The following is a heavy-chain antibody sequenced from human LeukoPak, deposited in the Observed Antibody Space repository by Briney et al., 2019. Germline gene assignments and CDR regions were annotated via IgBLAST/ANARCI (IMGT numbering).Heavy chain of an antibody. Sequence: SVKVSCKASGGTFSSYAISWVRQAPGQGLEWMGRIIPIFGTANYAQKFQGRVTITTDESTSTAYMELSSLRSEDTAVYYCAGDSSRRYGDYRASDAFDIWGQGTMVTVSS. CDR1: GGTFSSYA. J-gene: IGHJ3*02. V-gene: IGHV1-69*05. CDR2: IIPIFGTA. CDR3: AGDSSRRYGDYRASDAFDI. D-gene: IGHD4-17*01.